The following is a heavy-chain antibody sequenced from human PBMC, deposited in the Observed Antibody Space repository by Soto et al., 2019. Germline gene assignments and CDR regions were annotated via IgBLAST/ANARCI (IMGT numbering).Heavy chain of an antibody. D-gene: IGHD3-3*01. J-gene: IGHJ6*02. Sequence: PGGSLRLSCAASGFTFSSYAMHWVRQAPGKGLEWVAVISYDGSNKYYADSVKGRFTISRDNSKNTLYLQMNSLRAEDTAVYYCAGDFWRREHYYGMDVWGQGTTVTVSS. V-gene: IGHV3-30-3*01. CDR2: ISYDGSNK. CDR3: AGDFWRREHYYGMDV. CDR1: GFTFSSYA.